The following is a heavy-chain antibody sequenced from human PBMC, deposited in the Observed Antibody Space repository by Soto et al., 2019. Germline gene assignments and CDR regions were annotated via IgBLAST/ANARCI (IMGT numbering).Heavy chain of an antibody. CDR3: ARGNYGGNRPRGFQH. CDR2: INHSGST. D-gene: IGHD4-17*01. Sequence: SETLSLTCAVYGGSFSGYYWSWIRQPPGKGLEWIGEINHSGSTNYNPSLKSRVTISVDTSKNQFTLKLSSVTAADTAVYYCARGNYGGNRPRGFQHWGQGTLVTVSS. V-gene: IGHV4-34*01. CDR1: GGSFSGYY. J-gene: IGHJ1*01.